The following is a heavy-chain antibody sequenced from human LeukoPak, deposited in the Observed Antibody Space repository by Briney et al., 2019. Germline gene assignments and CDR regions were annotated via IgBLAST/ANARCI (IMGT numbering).Heavy chain of an antibody. V-gene: IGHV3-30*02. CDR2: VRFDGRET. CDR3: ATEERCTVTDCPTAFDH. J-gene: IGHJ4*02. Sequence: GGSLRLSCVASESTFSRYDMHRVRQAPGKGLEGLAFVRFDGRETFYADSVNGRFTISRDNSKNTLYLQMPYVRLEDTAVYYCATEERCTVTDCPTAFDHWGQGTQVTVS. CDR1: ESTFSRYD. D-gene: IGHD1-1*01.